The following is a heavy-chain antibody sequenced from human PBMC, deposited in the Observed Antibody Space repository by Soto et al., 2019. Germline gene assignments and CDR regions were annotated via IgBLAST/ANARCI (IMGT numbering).Heavy chain of an antibody. V-gene: IGHV4-34*01. CDR1: GESLNYYY. CDR3: ARGKWADRIAN. J-gene: IGHJ4*02. CDR2: FYQGGST. D-gene: IGHD1-26*01. Sequence: HVQLQQWGAGLLKPSDTLSLTCAVYGESLNYYYWSWIRQAPGKGLEWIGEFYQGGSTHYNPSVKSRVTISVDMSSQQFSLKLTSVTAADTATYYCARGKWADRIANWGQGTLVTVSS.